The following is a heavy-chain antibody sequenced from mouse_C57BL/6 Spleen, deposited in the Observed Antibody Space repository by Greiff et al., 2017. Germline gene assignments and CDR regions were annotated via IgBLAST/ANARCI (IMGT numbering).Heavy chain of an antibody. J-gene: IGHJ2*01. V-gene: IGHV4-1*01. CDR2: INPDSSTI. D-gene: IGHD1-1*01. CDR1: GIDFSRYW. CDR3: ARTDWGGSMDY. Sequence: EADGIDFSRYWMSWVRRAPGKGLEWIGEINPDSSTINYAPSLKDKFIISRDNAKNTLYLQMSKVRSEDTALYYCARTDWGGSMDYWGQGTTLTVSS.